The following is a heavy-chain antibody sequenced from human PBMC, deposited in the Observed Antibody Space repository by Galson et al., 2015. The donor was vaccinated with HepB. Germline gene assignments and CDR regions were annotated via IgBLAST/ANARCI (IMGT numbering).Heavy chain of an antibody. J-gene: IGHJ4*02. Sequence: LTCAVSGGSFSGYYWSWIRQPPGKGLEWIGEINQSGSANYNPSLKSRVTLSLDTSKNQFSLKLSSVTAADTAVYFCARAGVVIQVPFDFWGQGTLVTVSS. D-gene: IGHD3-22*01. CDR2: INQSGSA. CDR1: GGSFSGYY. V-gene: IGHV4-34*01. CDR3: ARAGVVIQVPFDF.